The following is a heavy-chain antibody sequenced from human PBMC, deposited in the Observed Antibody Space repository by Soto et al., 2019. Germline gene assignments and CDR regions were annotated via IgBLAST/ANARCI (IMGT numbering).Heavy chain of an antibody. Sequence: QVQLQESGPGLVKPSQTLSLTCTVSGGSISSGGYYWSWIRQHPGKGLEWIGYIYYSGSTYYNPSLKSRVTISVDTSKNQFSLKLSSVTAADTAGYYCARDGLRAVARVGGMDVWGQGTTVTVSS. CDR1: GGSISSGGYY. D-gene: IGHD6-19*01. J-gene: IGHJ6*02. CDR3: ARDGLRAVARVGGMDV. CDR2: IYYSGST. V-gene: IGHV4-31*03.